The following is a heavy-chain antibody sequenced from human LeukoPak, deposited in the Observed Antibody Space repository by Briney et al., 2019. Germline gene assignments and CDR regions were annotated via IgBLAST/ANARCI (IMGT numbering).Heavy chain of an antibody. CDR3: ARSSGDYSFDY. D-gene: IGHD1-26*01. J-gene: IGHJ4*02. V-gene: IGHV4-4*07. CDR1: GGSISRYY. Sequence: SETLSLTCTVSGGSISRYYWSWIRQPAGKGLEWIGRIHSSGSTNSNPSLKSRVTMSVDTSKTSFSRKSSSVTAADTAGYYCARSSGDYSFDYWGQGTLVTVSS. CDR2: IHSSGST.